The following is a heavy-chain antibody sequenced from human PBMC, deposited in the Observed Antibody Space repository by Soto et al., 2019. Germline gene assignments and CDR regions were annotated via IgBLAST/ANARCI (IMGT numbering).Heavy chain of an antibody. Sequence: EVQLVESGGGLVQPGGSLRLSCAASGFTVSSNYMSWVRQAPGKGLEWVSVIYSGGSTYYADSVKGRFTISRDNSKNTLYLQMNSLRAEDTAVYYCARDVSVGNYIWGSYRPAAYWGQGTLVTVSS. CDR2: IYSGGST. CDR3: ARDVSVGNYIWGSYRPAAY. CDR1: GFTVSSNY. J-gene: IGHJ4*02. D-gene: IGHD3-16*02. V-gene: IGHV3-66*01.